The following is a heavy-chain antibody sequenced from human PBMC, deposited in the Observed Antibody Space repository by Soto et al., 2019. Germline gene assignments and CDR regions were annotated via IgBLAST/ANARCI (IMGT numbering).Heavy chain of an antibody. CDR2: ISHDGNNK. CDR1: GFTFSNYG. D-gene: IGHD1-26*01. V-gene: IGHV3-30*03. J-gene: IGHJ4*02. Sequence: QVHLVESGGGVVQPGRSLRLSCAASGFTFSNYGIHWVRQAPGKGLVWVAVISHDGNNKYYADSVKGRFTISRDNSKNTLYLQLNSLSAEETAVYSRGSRAGMSGSYSFDYWGPGTLVTASS. CDR3: GSRAGMSGSYSFDY.